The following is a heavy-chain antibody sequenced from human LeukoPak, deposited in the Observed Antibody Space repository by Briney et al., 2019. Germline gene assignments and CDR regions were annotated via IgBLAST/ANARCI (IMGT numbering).Heavy chain of an antibody. D-gene: IGHD3-3*01. CDR1: GFTFSSYA. V-gene: IGHV3-30-3*01. CDR2: ISYDGSNK. CDR3: ARAQDEFGVVIQDHY. Sequence: PGGSLRLSCAASGFTFSSYAMHWVRQAPGKGLEWVAVISYDGSNKYYADSVKGRFTISRDNSKNTLYLQMNSLRAEDTAVYYCARAQDEFGVVIQDHYWGQGTLVTVSS. J-gene: IGHJ4*02.